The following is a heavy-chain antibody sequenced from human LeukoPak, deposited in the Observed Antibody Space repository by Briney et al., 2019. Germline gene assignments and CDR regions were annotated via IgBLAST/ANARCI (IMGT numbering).Heavy chain of an antibody. Sequence: GGSLRLSCAASGFSFSSYAMSWVRQAAGKGPEWVSVISGSGGTTYYAGSVKGRFTISRDNSKNTLYLQMKSLRAEDTALYYCAKNFIAVDTAMASWGQGTLVTVSS. D-gene: IGHD5-18*01. CDR2: ISGSGGTT. CDR3: AKNFIAVDTAMAS. V-gene: IGHV3-23*01. J-gene: IGHJ5*02. CDR1: GFSFSSYA.